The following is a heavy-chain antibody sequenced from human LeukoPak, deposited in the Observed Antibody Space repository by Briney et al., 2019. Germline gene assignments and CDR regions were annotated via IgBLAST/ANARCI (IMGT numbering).Heavy chain of an antibody. Sequence: GGSLRLSCAASGFTFSSYGMHWVRQAPGKGLEWVAVISCDGSNKYYADSVKGRFTISRDNSKNTLYLQMNSLRAEDTAVYYCAKSESRGHYYDSSGYYLFDYWGQGTLVTVSS. CDR3: AKSESRGHYYDSSGYYLFDY. D-gene: IGHD3-22*01. V-gene: IGHV3-30*18. CDR1: GFTFSSYG. J-gene: IGHJ4*02. CDR2: ISCDGSNK.